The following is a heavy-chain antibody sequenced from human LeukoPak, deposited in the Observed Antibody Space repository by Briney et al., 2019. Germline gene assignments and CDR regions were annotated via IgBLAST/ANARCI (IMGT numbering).Heavy chain of an antibody. V-gene: IGHV4-31*03. J-gene: IGHJ4*02. Sequence: SETLSLTCTVSGGSISSGGYYWRWIRQHPGKGLEWIGYIYYSGSTYYNPSLKSRVTISVDTSKNQFSLKLISVTAADTAVYYCARGQYDFWSGYYYYFDYWGQGTLVTVSS. D-gene: IGHD3-3*01. CDR1: GGSISSGGYY. CDR3: ARGQYDFWSGYYYYFDY. CDR2: IYYSGST.